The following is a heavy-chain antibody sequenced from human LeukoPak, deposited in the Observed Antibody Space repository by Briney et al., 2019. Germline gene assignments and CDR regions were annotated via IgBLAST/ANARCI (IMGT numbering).Heavy chain of an antibody. J-gene: IGHJ5*02. CDR1: GGSFSGYY. CDR2: INHSGST. D-gene: IGHD6-19*01. Sequence: SETLSLTFPVYGGSFSGYYWGWIRQPPGKGLEWIGEINHSGSTNYNPSLKSRVTISVDTSKNQFSLKLSSVTAADTTVYYCARGRWQWLVERVWFDPWGQGTLVTVSS. V-gene: IGHV4-34*01. CDR3: ARGRWQWLVERVWFDP.